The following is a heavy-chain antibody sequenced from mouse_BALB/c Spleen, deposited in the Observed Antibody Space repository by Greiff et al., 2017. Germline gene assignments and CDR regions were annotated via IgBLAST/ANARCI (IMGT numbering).Heavy chain of an antibody. J-gene: IGHJ2*01. V-gene: IGHV3-8*02. CDR3: ARLGFITTATGYFDY. CDR2: ISYSGST. D-gene: IGHD1-2*01. CDR1: GDSITSGY. Sequence: DVKLQESGPSLVKPSQTLSLTCSVTGDSITSGYWNWIRKFPGNKLEYMGYISYSGSTYYNPSLKSRISITRDTSKNQYYLQLNSVTTEDTATYYCARLGFITTATGYFDYWGQGTTLTVSS.